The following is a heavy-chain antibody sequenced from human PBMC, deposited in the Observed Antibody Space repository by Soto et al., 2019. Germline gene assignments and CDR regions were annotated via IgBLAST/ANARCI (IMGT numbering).Heavy chain of an antibody. CDR1: GGTFSSYA. J-gene: IGHJ6*02. CDR3: ARRSNYDFWSGSQNPGYYYYYGMDV. CDR2: IIPIFGTA. V-gene: IGHV1-69*13. Sequence: GASVKVSCKASGGTFSSYAISWVRQAPGQGLEWMGGIIPIFGTANYAQKFQGRVTITADESTSTAYMELSSLRSEDTAVYYCARRSNYDFWSGSQNPGYYYYYGMDVWGQGTTVTVSS. D-gene: IGHD3-3*01.